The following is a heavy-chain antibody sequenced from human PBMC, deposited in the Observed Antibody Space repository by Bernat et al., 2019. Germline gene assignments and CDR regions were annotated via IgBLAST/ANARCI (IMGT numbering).Heavy chain of an antibody. Sequence: QLQLQESGPGLVKPSETLSLTCTVSGGSISSSSYYWGWIRQPPGKGLEWIGSIYYSGSTYYNPSLKSRVTISVDTSKNQFSLKLSVVTAADTAVYYCALPHYVYAFDIWGQGTMVTVSS. V-gene: IGHV4-39*01. CDR2: IYYSGST. J-gene: IGHJ3*02. CDR1: GGSISSSSYY. CDR3: ALPHYVYAFDI. D-gene: IGHD4-17*01.